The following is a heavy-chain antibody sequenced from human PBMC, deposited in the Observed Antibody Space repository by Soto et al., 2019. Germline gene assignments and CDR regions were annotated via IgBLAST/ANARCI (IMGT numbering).Heavy chain of an antibody. J-gene: IGHJ4*02. CDR2: IIPIFGTA. D-gene: IGHD3-22*01. V-gene: IGHV1-69*13. CDR1: GGTFSSYA. CDR3: ARALSDYYDSSGYAGY. Sequence: SVKVSCKASGGTFSSYAISWVRQAPGQGLEWMGGIIPIFGTANYAQKFQGRVTITADESTSTAYMELSSLRSEDTAVYYCARALSDYYDSSGYAGYWGQGTLVTVSS.